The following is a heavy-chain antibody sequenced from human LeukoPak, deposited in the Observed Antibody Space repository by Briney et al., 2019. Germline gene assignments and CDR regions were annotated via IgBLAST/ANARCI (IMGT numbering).Heavy chain of an antibody. J-gene: IGHJ4*02. V-gene: IGHV3-7*01. CDR3: ARVTGGFWCGYPSDYFDY. Sequence: GGSLRLSCAASGFTLSSYWMSWVRRAPGKGREWVANIKQEGREKYYMDSVKGRFTISRDNAKNSLYLQMNSLRAEDTAVYYCARVTGGFWCGYPSDYFDYWGQGTLVTVSS. CDR2: IKQEGREK. CDR1: GFTLSSYW. D-gene: IGHD3-3*01.